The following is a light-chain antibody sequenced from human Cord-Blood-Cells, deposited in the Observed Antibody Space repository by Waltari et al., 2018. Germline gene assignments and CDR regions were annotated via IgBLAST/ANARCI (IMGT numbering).Light chain of an antibody. J-gene: IGKJ1*01. CDR2: LGS. CDR1: QSLLHSNGYNY. CDR3: MQALQTPT. V-gene: IGKV2-28*01. Sequence: DIVMTQSPLSLPVTPGEPASISCRSSQSLLHSNGYNYLDWYLQKPGQSPQLLIYLGSKLAFGVPDRFSGSGSGTDFTLKISRVEAEDVGVYYCMQALQTPTFGQGTKVEIK.